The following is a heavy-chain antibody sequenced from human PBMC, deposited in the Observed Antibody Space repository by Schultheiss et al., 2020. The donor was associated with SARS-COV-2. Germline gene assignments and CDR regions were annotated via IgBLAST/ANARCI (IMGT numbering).Heavy chain of an antibody. CDR3: ATVSSGWYFGFDY. CDR2: IYYSGST. CDR1: GGSISSSSYY. V-gene: IGHV4-39*01. J-gene: IGHJ4*02. D-gene: IGHD6-19*01. Sequence: SETLSLTCTVSGGSISSSSYYWGWIRQPPGKGLEWIGYIYYSGSTYYNPSLKSRVTISVDTSKNQFSLKLSSVTAADTAVYYCATVSSGWYFGFDYWGQGTLVTVSS.